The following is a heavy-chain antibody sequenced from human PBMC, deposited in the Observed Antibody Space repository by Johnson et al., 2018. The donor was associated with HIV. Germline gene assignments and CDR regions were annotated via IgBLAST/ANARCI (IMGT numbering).Heavy chain of an antibody. D-gene: IGHD4-11*01. CDR3: ARDYSNPPHAFDI. CDR1: GFTVSSNY. CDR2: IYSGGST. V-gene: IGHV3-53*01. J-gene: IGHJ3*02. Sequence: VQLVESGGGLVKPGGSLRLSCAASGFTVSSNYMSWVRQAPGKGLEWVSVIYSGGSTYYADSVTGRFTISRDNSKNTLYLQMNSLRAEDTAVYYCARDYSNPPHAFDIWDQGTMVTVSS.